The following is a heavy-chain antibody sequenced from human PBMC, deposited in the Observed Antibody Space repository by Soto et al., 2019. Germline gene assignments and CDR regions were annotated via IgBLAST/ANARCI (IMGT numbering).Heavy chain of an antibody. V-gene: IGHV3-33*01. Sequence: GSLRLSCAASGFTFSSYGMHWVRQAPGKGLEWVAVIWYDGSNKYYADSVKGRFTISRDNSKNTLYLQMNSLRAEDTAVYYCARAAARGDYYYYYMDVWGKGTTVTVSS. J-gene: IGHJ6*03. CDR3: ARAAARGDYYYYYMDV. CDR1: GFTFSSYG. D-gene: IGHD6-6*01. CDR2: IWYDGSNK.